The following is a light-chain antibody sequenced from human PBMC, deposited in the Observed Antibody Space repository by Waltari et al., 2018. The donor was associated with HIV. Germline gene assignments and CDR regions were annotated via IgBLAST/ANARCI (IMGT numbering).Light chain of an antibody. Sequence: NFMLTQPHSVSESPGKTVTISCTRSSGSIASNYVQWYQQRPGSSPTTVTYEDNQRPSGVPDRFSGSIDSSSNSASLTISRLKTEDEADYYCQSYDSSNHLIFGGGTKLTVL. V-gene: IGLV6-57*01. CDR1: SGSIASNY. CDR2: EDN. CDR3: QSYDSSNHLI. J-gene: IGLJ2*01.